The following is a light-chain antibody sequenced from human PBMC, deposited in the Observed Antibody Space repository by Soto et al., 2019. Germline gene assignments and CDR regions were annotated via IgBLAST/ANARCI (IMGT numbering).Light chain of an antibody. V-gene: IGLV2-14*01. CDR1: SSDFGDYNY. CDR3: SSFTTSSTYL. CDR2: EVS. Sequence: SALSQPASVSGSPGQSITISCTGTSSDFGDYNYVSWYQQHPGKAPKLMIYEVSNRASGVSNRFSGSKSGNTASLTISGLQAEDEADYYCSSFTTSSTYLFGTGTKVTVL. J-gene: IGLJ1*01.